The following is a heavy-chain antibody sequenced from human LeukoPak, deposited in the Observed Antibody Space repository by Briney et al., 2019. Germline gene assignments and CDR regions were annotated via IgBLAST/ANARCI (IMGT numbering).Heavy chain of an antibody. J-gene: IGHJ5*02. D-gene: IGHD4-11*01. Sequence: SVKVSCKASGGTFSSYAISWVRQAPGQGLEWMGGIIPIFGTANYAQKFQGRVTITTDESTSTAYMELSSLRSEDTAVYYCAREATVTTDALPPYNWFDPWGQGTLVTVSS. CDR3: AREATVTTDALPPYNWFDP. V-gene: IGHV1-69*05. CDR1: GGTFSSYA. CDR2: IIPIFGTA.